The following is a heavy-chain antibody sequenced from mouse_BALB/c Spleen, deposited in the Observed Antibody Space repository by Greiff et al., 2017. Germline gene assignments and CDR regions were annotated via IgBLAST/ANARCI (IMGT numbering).Heavy chain of an antibody. CDR3: VYGNYFDY. D-gene: IGHD2-1*01. J-gene: IGHJ2*01. Sequence: VQLQQPGAELVKPGASVKLSCKASGYTFTSYWMHWVKQRPGQGLEWIGEIDPSDSYTNYNQKFKGKATLTVDESSSTAYMQLSSLTSEDSAVYYCVYGNYFDYWGQGTTLTVSS. CDR1: GYTFTSYW. CDR2: IDPSDSYT. V-gene: IGHV1-69*02.